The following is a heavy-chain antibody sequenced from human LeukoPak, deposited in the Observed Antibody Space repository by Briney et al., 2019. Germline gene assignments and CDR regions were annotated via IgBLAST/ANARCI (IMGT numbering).Heavy chain of an antibody. CDR1: GFTFSSYA. V-gene: IGHV3-23*01. D-gene: IGHD3-22*01. CDR3: ATDSSGYYSYYYGMDV. Sequence: GGSLRLSCAASGFTFSSYAMSWVRQAPGKGLEWVSAISGSGGSTYYADSVKGRFTISRDNSKNTLYLQMNSLRAEDTAVYYCATDSSGYYSYYYGMDVWGQGTTVTVSS. CDR2: ISGSGGST. J-gene: IGHJ6*02.